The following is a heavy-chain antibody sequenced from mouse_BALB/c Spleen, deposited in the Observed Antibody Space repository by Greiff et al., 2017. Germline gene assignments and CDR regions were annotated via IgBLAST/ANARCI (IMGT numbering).Heavy chain of an antibody. Sequence: EVMLVESGGGLVKPGGSLKLSCAASGFTFSDYYMYWVRQTPEKRLEWVATISDGGSYTYYPDSVKGRFTISRDNAKNNLYLQMSSLKSEDTAMYYCARDRVRRGAMDYWGQGTSVTVSS. J-gene: IGHJ4*01. CDR1: GFTFSDYY. CDR3: ARDRVRRGAMDY. D-gene: IGHD2-14*01. CDR2: ISDGGSYT. V-gene: IGHV5-4*02.